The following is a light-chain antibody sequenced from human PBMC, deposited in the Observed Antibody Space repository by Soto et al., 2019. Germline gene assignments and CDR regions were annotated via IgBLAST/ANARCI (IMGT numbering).Light chain of an antibody. V-gene: IGKV2-28*01. CDR2: LGS. CDR3: LQSQQLPRT. Sequence: DIVMTQSPLSLSVTPGEPASISCRSSQSLLHTSGDNYLDWYLQRPGQSPQLLIYLGSKRASGVSDMFSGSGAGTRFTPRISRVEAEDVGFYYCLQSQQLPRTFGQGTKVEIK. CDR1: QSLLHTSGDNY. J-gene: IGKJ1*01.